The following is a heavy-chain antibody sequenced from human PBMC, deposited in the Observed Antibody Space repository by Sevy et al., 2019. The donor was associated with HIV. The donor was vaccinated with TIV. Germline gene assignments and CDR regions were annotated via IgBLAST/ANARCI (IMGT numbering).Heavy chain of an antibody. J-gene: IGHJ4*02. Sequence: GGSLRLSCAASGFTFRSYVMSWVRQAPGKGLEWVSSISGSGGSTYYADSVKGRFTISRDNFKSTLYLQMNSLRAEDTAVYYCAKAKTVAAWFDYWGQGTLVTVSS. V-gene: IGHV3-23*01. CDR2: ISGSGGST. CDR1: GFTFRSYV. CDR3: AKAKTVAAWFDY. D-gene: IGHD2-15*01.